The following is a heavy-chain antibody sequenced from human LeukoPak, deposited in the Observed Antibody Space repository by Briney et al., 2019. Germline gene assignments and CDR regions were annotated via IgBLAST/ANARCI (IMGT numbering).Heavy chain of an antibody. V-gene: IGHV3-23*01. CDR3: AEGPIALVPIAIDY. CDR2: ISNRGSTT. J-gene: IGHJ4*02. CDR1: GFTFSSYA. Sequence: PGGSLRLSCAASGFTFSSYAMNWVRQAPGKGLEWVSSISNRGSTTYYADSVKGRFSISRDNSNNTLYVQINSLRAEDTAIYYCAEGPIALVPIAIDYWGQGTLVTVSS. D-gene: IGHD2-21*01.